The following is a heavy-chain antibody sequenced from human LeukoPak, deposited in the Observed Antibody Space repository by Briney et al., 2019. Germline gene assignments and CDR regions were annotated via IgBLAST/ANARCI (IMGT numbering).Heavy chain of an antibody. V-gene: IGHV3-23*01. CDR1: GFTFSSYA. Sequence: GGSLRLSCAASGFTFSSYAMSWVRQAPGKGLEWVSAISGSGGSTYYADSVKGRFTISRDNSKNTLYLQMNSLRAEDTAVYYCAKASNCSSTSCSRRGLDYWGQGTLVTVSS. CDR3: AKASNCSSTSCSRRGLDY. J-gene: IGHJ4*02. D-gene: IGHD2-2*01. CDR2: ISGSGGST.